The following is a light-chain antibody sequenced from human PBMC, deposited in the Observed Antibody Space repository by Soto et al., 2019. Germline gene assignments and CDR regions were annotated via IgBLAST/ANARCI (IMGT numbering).Light chain of an antibody. CDR1: QSISDY. J-gene: IGKJ3*01. CDR2: DAS. Sequence: EIVLTQSPATLSLSPGERATLSCRASQSISDYLGWYQQKPGQAPRLLIYDASNRATGIPARFSGSGSGTEFTLTISSLEPEDFAVYYCQQRSDWAFTFGPGTKVDIK. V-gene: IGKV3-11*01. CDR3: QQRSDWAFT.